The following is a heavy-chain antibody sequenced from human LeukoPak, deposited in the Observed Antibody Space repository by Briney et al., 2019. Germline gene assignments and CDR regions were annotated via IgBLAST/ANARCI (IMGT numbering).Heavy chain of an antibody. CDR1: GFTFSSYT. CDR3: ARDHSLWLFYY. Sequence: GGSLRLSCAASGFTFSSYTMSWVRQAPGKGLEWVSVIYSGGSTNYADSVKGRFTISRDNSKNTLYLQMNSLRAEDTAVYYCARDHSLWLFYYWGQGTLVTVSS. V-gene: IGHV3-53*01. J-gene: IGHJ4*02. D-gene: IGHD3-22*01. CDR2: IYSGGST.